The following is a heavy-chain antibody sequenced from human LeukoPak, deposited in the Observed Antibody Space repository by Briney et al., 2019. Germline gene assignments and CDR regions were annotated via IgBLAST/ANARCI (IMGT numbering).Heavy chain of an antibody. CDR2: IRYDGINK. V-gene: IGHV3-30*02. Sequence: GSLRLPCAASGFIFSNYGMHWVRQAPAKGLEWVAFIRYDGINKYYADSVKGRFTISRDNSKNTLYLQMNSLRTEDTAVYYCTKDRGSSWYGAVDYWGQGTLVTVSS. CDR1: GFIFSNYG. D-gene: IGHD6-13*01. J-gene: IGHJ4*02. CDR3: TKDRGSSWYGAVDY.